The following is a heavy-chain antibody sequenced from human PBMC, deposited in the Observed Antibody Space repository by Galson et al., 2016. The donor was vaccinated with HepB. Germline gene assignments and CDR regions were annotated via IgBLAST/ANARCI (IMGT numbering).Heavy chain of an antibody. V-gene: IGHV3-11*06. Sequence: SVKGRFTISRDNAQHSVHLQMNSLRAEDTAVYYCARDRYDILTGYYHGMDVWGQGTTVTVSS. CDR3: ARDRYDILTGYYHGMDV. D-gene: IGHD3-9*01. J-gene: IGHJ6*02.